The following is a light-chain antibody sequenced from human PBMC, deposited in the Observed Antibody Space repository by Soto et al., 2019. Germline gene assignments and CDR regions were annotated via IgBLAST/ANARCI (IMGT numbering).Light chain of an antibody. Sequence: QSVLTQPASVSGSPGQSMTISCTGTSSDVGGYNYVSWYQQHPGKAPKLMIYDVSNRPSGVSNRFSGSKSGNTASLTISGLQAEDEPDYYCSSYTSSSTPRYVFGTGTKVTVL. V-gene: IGLV2-14*01. J-gene: IGLJ1*01. CDR2: DVS. CDR3: SSYTSSSTPRYV. CDR1: SSDVGGYNY.